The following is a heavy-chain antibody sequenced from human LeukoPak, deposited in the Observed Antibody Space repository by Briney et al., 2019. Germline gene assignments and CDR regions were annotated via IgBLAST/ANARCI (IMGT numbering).Heavy chain of an antibody. CDR2: INPNSGGT. CDR1: GYTFTGYY. D-gene: IGHD6-19*01. CDR3: AAPHKTYSSGWYLYYYGMDV. Sequence: ASVKVSCKASGYTFTGYYMHWVRQAPGQGLEWMGRINPNSGGTNYAQKFQGRVTMTRDTSISTAYMELSSLRSEDTAVYYCAAPHKTYSSGWYLYYYGMDVWGQGTTVTVSS. V-gene: IGHV1-2*06. J-gene: IGHJ6*02.